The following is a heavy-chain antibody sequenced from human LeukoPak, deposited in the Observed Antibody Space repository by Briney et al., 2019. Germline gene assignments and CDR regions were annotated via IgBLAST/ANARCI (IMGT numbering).Heavy chain of an antibody. J-gene: IGHJ4*02. V-gene: IGHV1-2*02. CDR1: GYTFTGYY. CDR3: ARGGYYDSSAYRIFDY. CDR2: INPNSGGT. Sequence: ASVKVSCKASGYTFTGYYIHWVRQAPGQGLEWMGWINPNSGGTNYAQKFQGRVTMTRDTSINTAYMELNRLRSDDTAVYYCARGGYYDSSAYRIFDYWGQGTLVTVSS. D-gene: IGHD3-22*01.